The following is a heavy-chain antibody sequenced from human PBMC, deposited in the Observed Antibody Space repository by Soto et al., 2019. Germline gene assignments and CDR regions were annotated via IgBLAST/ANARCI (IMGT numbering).Heavy chain of an antibody. V-gene: IGHV3-30*18. CDR3: AKDLWGTYKVASGWASPFDY. CDR1: GFTFSSYG. Sequence: QVQLVESGGGVVQPGRSLRLSCAASGFTFSSYGMHWVRQAPGKGLEWVAVISYDGSNKYYADSVKGRFTISRDNSKNTLYLQMNSLRAEDTAVYYCAKDLWGTYKVASGWASPFDYWGQGTLVTVSS. J-gene: IGHJ4*02. D-gene: IGHD6-19*01. CDR2: ISYDGSNK.